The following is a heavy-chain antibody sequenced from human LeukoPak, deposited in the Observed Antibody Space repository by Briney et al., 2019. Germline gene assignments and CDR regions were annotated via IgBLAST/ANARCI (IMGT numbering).Heavy chain of an antibody. Sequence: GASVKVSCKASGYTFTGYYMHWVRQAPGQGLECMGWISAHNGNTNYAQKFQGRVTMTTDTSTSTAYMELRSLRSNDTAVYYCARGLYGDYGDHWGQGTLVTVSS. D-gene: IGHD4-17*01. J-gene: IGHJ4*02. CDR1: GYTFTGYY. CDR3: ARGLYGDYGDH. V-gene: IGHV1-18*04. CDR2: ISAHNGNT.